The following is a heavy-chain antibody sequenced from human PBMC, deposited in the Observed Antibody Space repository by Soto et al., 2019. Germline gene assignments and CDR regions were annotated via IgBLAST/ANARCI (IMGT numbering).Heavy chain of an antibody. CDR1: GFGFSTHA. CDR3: AKGFDYGDTKHIDH. Sequence: EVQLLESGGALVQPGGPLRLSCAASGFGFSTHALSWVRQAPGKGLEWLSSITNTGITTHYADSVKGRFTIARENSRNTLHLQMNNLRVDDTAVYYCAKGFDYGDTKHIDHWGQGTLVTVSS. V-gene: IGHV3-23*01. J-gene: IGHJ4*02. D-gene: IGHD4-17*01. CDR2: ITNTGITT.